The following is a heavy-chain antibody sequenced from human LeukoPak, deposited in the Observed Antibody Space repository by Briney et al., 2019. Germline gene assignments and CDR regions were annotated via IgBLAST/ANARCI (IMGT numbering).Heavy chain of an antibody. CDR3: ARGLFGGVISAPYYFDF. D-gene: IGHD3-16*01. CDR1: GFTFDDYV. CDR2: ITWDSGSI. Sequence: VRSLRLSCAASGFTFDDYVMRGVRQAPGKGREWVSGITWDSGSITYAESVRGRFTISRDNAKNTLYMQLNSLEAEDTALYYCARGLFGGVISAPYYFDFWGQGTLVTVSS. V-gene: IGHV3-9*01. J-gene: IGHJ4*02.